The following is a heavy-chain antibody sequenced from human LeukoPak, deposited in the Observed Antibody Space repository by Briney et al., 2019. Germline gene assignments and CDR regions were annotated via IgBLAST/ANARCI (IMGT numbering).Heavy chain of an antibody. D-gene: IGHD3-22*01. J-gene: IGHJ3*01. CDR2: IGASGADT. CDR3: ARRPRDTTGYYLGAFHD. V-gene: IGHV3-23*01. Sequence: GGSLRLSCAASGFTFTNYAMTWVRQAPGKGLEWVSVIGASGADTYYSDSVKGRFTVSRDNSQNTLFLRMSSLRAEDTAVYFCARRPRDTTGYYLGAFHDWGQGTTVTVSS. CDR1: GFTFTNYA.